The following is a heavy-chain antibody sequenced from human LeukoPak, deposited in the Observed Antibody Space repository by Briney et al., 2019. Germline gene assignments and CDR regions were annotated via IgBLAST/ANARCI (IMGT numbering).Heavy chain of an antibody. D-gene: IGHD5-24*01. CDR1: GFTFSSYS. Sequence: PGGSLRLSCAASGFTFSSYSMNWVRQAPGKGLEWVSYISSSSSTIYYADSVKGRFTISRDNAKNSLYLQMNSLRAEDTAVYYCARGLEMATNWGQGTLVTVSS. V-gene: IGHV3-48*01. CDR3: ARGLEMATN. CDR2: ISSSSSTI. J-gene: IGHJ4*02.